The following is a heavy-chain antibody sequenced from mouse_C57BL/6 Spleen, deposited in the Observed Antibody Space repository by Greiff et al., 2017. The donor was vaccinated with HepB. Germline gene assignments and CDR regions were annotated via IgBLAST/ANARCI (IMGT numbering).Heavy chain of an antibody. V-gene: IGHV1-53*01. CDR1: GYTFTSYW. D-gene: IGHD1-2*01. CDR3: ARSESLLLYYFDY. J-gene: IGHJ2*01. Sequence: VQLQQSGTELVKPGASVKLSCKASGYTFTSYWMHWVKQRPGQGLEWIGNINPSNGGTNYNEKFKSKATLTVDKSSSTAYMQLSSLTSEDSAVYYCARSESLLLYYFDYWGQGTTLTISS. CDR2: INPSNGGT.